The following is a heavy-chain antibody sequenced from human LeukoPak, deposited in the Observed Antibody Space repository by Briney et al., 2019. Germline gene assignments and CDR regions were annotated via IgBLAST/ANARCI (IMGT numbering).Heavy chain of an antibody. CDR2: ISGSGGST. CDR1: GCTFSSYA. V-gene: IGHV3-23*01. CDR3: AKELRFLEWLSPYDY. J-gene: IGHJ4*02. D-gene: IGHD3-3*01. Sequence: PGGSLRLSCAASGCTFSSYAMSWVRQAPGKGLEGVSAISGSGGSTYYAASVKGRFTISRDNSKNTLYLQMNSLRAEDTAVYYCAKELRFLEWLSPYDYWGQGTLVTVSS.